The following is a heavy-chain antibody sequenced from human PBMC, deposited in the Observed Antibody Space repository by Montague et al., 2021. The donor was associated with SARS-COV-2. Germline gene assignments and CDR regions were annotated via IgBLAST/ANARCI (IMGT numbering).Heavy chain of an antibody. CDR3: ARDPGETMGYYYGMDV. D-gene: IGHD1-1*01. CDR1: GFTFSSYG. V-gene: IGHV3-33*05. CDR2: ISYDGSNK. Sequence: SLRLSCAASGFTFSSYGMHWVRQAPGKGLEWEAVISYDGSNKYYADSVKGRFTISRDNSKNTLYLQMNSLRAEDTAVYYCARDPGETMGYYYGMDVWGQGTTVTVSS. J-gene: IGHJ6*02.